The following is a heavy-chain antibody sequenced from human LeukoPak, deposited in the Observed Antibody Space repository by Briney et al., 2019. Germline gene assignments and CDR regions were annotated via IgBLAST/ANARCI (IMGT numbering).Heavy chain of an antibody. CDR3: ARDQTIFGVGHNAFDI. CDR1: GYTFTGYY. Sequence: ASVKDSCKASGYTFTGYYMHWVRQAPGQGLEWMGWINPNSGGTNYAQKFQGRVTMTRDTSISTAYMELSRLRSDDTAVYYCARDQTIFGVGHNAFDIWGQGTMVTVSS. CDR2: INPNSGGT. J-gene: IGHJ3*02. V-gene: IGHV1-2*02. D-gene: IGHD3-3*01.